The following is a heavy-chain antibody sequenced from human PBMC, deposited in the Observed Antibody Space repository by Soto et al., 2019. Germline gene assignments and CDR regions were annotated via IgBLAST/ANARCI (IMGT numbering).Heavy chain of an antibody. CDR2: INHRGSS. CDR1: GGPLSGYY. J-gene: IGHJ6*02. CDR3: ARSDNRNSLYGVDV. Sequence: LSLTCAVNGGPLSGYYWSWIRQSPGKGLEWIGGINHRGSSDYNPSLKSRVTISIDASKNHVTLELTSVTAADTAVYYCARSDNRNSLYGVDVWGQGTAVTVSS. D-gene: IGHD1-7*01. V-gene: IGHV4-34*01.